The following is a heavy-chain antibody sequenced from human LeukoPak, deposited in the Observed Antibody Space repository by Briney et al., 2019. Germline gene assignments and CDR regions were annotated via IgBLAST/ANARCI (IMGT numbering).Heavy chain of an antibody. V-gene: IGHV1-46*01. CDR3: ARRMADGGTNH. Sequence: ASVKVSCKASGYTFINDYTHWVRQATGQGLEWMGRINPAGDSVNYAQKFQDRVTMTRDTSTDITYLELGSLRSEDTAIYYCARRMADGGTNHWGQGTLVTVSS. CDR1: GYTFINDY. CDR2: INPAGDSV. J-gene: IGHJ5*02. D-gene: IGHD2-15*01.